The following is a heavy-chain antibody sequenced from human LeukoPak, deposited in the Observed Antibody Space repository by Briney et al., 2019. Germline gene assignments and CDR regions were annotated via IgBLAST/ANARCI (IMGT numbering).Heavy chain of an antibody. CDR1: GFTFGNHW. V-gene: IGHV3-7*04. Sequence: GGSLRLSCAAYGFTFGNHWLSWVRQAPGKGLEWVANIKQDGSEKYYVDSVKGRFTISRDNAKSSLYLQMNSLRAEDTAVYYCARDRPYYYFDYWGQGALVTVSS. CDR2: IKQDGSEK. D-gene: IGHD2-21*01. J-gene: IGHJ4*02. CDR3: ARDRPYYYFDY.